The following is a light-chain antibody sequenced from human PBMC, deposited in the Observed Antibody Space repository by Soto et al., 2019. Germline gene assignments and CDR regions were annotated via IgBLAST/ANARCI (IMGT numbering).Light chain of an antibody. CDR2: GAS. J-gene: IGKJ1*01. CDR3: QQYNNWWT. Sequence: EIVMTQSPVTLSVSPGERSTLSFRAGQSVSSNLACYQQKPGQAPRLLIYGASTRATGIPARFTGSGSGTEFTLTISSLQFDDSAVYYCQQYNNWWTFGQGTKVDIK. CDR1: QSVSSN. V-gene: IGKV3-15*01.